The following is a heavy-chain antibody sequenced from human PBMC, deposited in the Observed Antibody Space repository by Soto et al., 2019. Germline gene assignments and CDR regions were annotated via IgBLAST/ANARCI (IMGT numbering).Heavy chain of an antibody. CDR2: IIPIIGII. CDR1: GGTFSTYT. J-gene: IGHJ5*02. Sequence: QVQLVQSGAEVKKTGSSVKVSCKASGGTFSTYTITWVRQAPGQGLEWMGRIIPIIGIINYAQKFQGRVTITADKFTGTAYMALTRLRSDDTAVYYCAGDPDSHYNDSHASSYPWGQGTLVTVSS. CDR3: AGDPDSHYNDSHASSYP. D-gene: IGHD3-22*01. V-gene: IGHV1-69*08.